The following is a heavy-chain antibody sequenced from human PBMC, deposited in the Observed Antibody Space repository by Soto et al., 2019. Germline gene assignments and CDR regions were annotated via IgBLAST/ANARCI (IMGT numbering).Heavy chain of an antibody. V-gene: IGHV3-33*01. CDR3: ARDPRASLYYLDY. Sequence: QVQLVESGGGVVQPGRSLRLSCAASGFTFSSYGMHWVRQAPGKGLEWVAVVWYDESNTFYADSVKGRFTISRDNSKNTLYLQMNSLRVEDTAVYYCARDPRASLYYLDYWCHGTLVTVSS. D-gene: IGHD2-15*01. J-gene: IGHJ4*01. CDR1: GFTFSSYG. CDR2: VWYDESNT.